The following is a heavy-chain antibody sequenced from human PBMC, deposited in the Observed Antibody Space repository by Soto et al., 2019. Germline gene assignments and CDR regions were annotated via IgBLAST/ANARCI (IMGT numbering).Heavy chain of an antibody. D-gene: IGHD6-13*01. V-gene: IGHV4-30-2*01. CDR2: IYHSGST. CDR3: ASSHAGAHITAAVQ. J-gene: IGHJ4*02. Sequence: QLQLQESGSGLVKPSQTLSLTCAVSGCSISSGGYSCSWIRQPPGKGLEWIGYIYHSGSTYYNPSLKSRVTISVDRSKNQFSLKLSSVTAADTAGYYCASSHAGAHITAAVQWGQGTLVTVSS. CDR1: GCSISSGGYS.